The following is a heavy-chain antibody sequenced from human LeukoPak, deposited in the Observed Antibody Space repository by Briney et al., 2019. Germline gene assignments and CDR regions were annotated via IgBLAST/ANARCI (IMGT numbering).Heavy chain of an antibody. CDR2: IIPIFGTA. CDR3: ARVKRLGIVGAPLDY. V-gene: IGHV1-69*05. CDR1: GGTFSSYA. D-gene: IGHD1-26*01. Sequence: SVKVSCKASGGTFSSYAISWMRQAPGQGLEWMGRIIPIFGTANYAQKFQGRVTITTDESTSTAYMELSSLRAEDTAVYYCARVKRLGIVGAPLDYWGQGTLVTVSS. J-gene: IGHJ4*02.